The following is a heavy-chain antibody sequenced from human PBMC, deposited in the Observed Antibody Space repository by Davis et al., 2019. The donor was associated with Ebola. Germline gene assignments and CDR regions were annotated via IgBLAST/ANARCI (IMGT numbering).Heavy chain of an antibody. D-gene: IGHD4-23*01. CDR2: MNPNSGNT. CDR3: ARTLAVGHYYYYGMDV. Sequence: ASVKVSCKASGYTFTSYDINWVRQATGQGLEWMGWMNPNSGNTGYAQKFQGRVTMTRNTSISTAYMELSSLRSEDTAVYYCARTLAVGHYYYYGMDVWGQGTTVTVSS. CDR1: GYTFTSYD. V-gene: IGHV1-8*01. J-gene: IGHJ6*02.